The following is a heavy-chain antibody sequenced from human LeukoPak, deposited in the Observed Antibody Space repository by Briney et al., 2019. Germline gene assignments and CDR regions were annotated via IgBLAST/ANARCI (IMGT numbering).Heavy chain of an antibody. CDR3: ARQTSPTHFDY. J-gene: IGHJ4*02. CDR1: GYTFTDYY. CDR2: INPNSGGT. Sequence: ASVKVSCKASGYTFTDYYMHWVRQAPGQGLEWMGWINPNSGGTNYAQKFRGRVTMTGDTSISTAYMELSRLRSDDTAVYYCARQTSPTHFDYWGQGTLVTVSS. V-gene: IGHV1-2*02.